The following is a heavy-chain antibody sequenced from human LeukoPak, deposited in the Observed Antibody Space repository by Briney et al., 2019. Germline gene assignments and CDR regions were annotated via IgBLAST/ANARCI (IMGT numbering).Heavy chain of an antibody. V-gene: IGHV3-23*01. Sequence: PGGSLRLSCAASGFTFSNYAMNWVRQAPGKGLEWVSAISGSGGSTYYADSVKGRFTISRDNSKNTLYLQMKGLRAEDTAVYYCAKDNQYYYDSSGYYRFDYWGQGTLVTVSS. CDR1: GFTFSNYA. J-gene: IGHJ4*02. CDR3: AKDNQYYYDSSGYYRFDY. D-gene: IGHD3-22*01. CDR2: ISGSGGST.